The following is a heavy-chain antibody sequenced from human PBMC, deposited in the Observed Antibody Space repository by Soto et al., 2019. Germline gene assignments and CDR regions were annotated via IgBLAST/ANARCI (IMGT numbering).Heavy chain of an antibody. J-gene: IGHJ5*01. CDR2: IHYGGNT. V-gene: IGHV4-30-4*08. Sequence: QVQLQESGPGLVKPSQTVSLTCTVSGGSISSGNDYWSWIRQPPGKGLEWIGCIHYGGNTNYTPSIMCRLTMSLGTDKNHFSLRRSSVTAADTAVYYCARDQGYHYDSWGQGILVTVSS. CDR1: GGSISSGNDY. CDR3: ARDQGYHYDS. D-gene: IGHD2-15*01.